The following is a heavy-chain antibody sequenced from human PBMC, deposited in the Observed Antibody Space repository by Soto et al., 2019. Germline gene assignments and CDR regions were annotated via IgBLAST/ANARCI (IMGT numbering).Heavy chain of an antibody. CDR1: GFTFSSYA. Sequence: PGGSLRLSCAASGFTFSSYAMSWVRQAPGKGLEWVSAISGSGGSTYYADSVRGRFTISRDNSKNTLYLQMNSLRAEDTAVYYCAKVGGYYYYYYMDVWGKGTTVTAP. CDR3: AKVGGYYYYYYMDV. J-gene: IGHJ6*03. V-gene: IGHV3-23*01. CDR2: ISGSGGST.